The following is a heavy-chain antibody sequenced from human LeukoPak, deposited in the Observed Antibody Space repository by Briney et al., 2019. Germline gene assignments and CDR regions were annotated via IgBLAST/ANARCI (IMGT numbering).Heavy chain of an antibody. CDR3: ARQGYSGHSQGAADY. CDR2: ISAYNGNT. J-gene: IGHJ4*02. CDR1: GYTFSIYG. D-gene: IGHD4-23*01. Sequence: GASVKVSCKASGYTFSIYGFSWVRQAPGQGLECMGWISAYNGNTNYAQKFQGRVTMTTDTSTSTAHMELRSLRSDDTAVYYCARQGYSGHSQGAADYWGQGTLVTVSS. V-gene: IGHV1-18*01.